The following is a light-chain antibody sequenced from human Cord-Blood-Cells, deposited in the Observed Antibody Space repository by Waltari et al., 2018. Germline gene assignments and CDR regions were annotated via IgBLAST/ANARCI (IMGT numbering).Light chain of an antibody. CDR1: QSISSW. J-gene: IGKJ1*01. CDR2: KAS. CDR3: QQYNSYWT. V-gene: IGKV1-5*03. Sequence: DIQMTQSPSTLSASVGDRVTITCRASQSISSWLAWYQQKPGKAPKLLIYKASSLESGVPSRFGGRGSVTEFTLTISSLQPDDFATYYCQQYNSYWTFGQGTKVEIK.